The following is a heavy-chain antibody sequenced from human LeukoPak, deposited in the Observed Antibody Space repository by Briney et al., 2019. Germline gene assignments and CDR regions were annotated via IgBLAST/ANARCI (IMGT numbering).Heavy chain of an antibody. J-gene: IGHJ6*02. CDR1: GFTFSNYA. Sequence: GGSLRLSCAASGFTFSNYAMSWVRQAPGKGLEWVSTISNSGAGTYYADSVKGRFTISRGNSKNTLYLQMSSLRAEDTAIHYCAKVPYSDYGSGRPPFMDVWGQGTTVAVSS. CDR3: AKVPYSDYGSGRPPFMDV. V-gene: IGHV3-23*01. CDR2: ISNSGAGT. D-gene: IGHD3-10*01.